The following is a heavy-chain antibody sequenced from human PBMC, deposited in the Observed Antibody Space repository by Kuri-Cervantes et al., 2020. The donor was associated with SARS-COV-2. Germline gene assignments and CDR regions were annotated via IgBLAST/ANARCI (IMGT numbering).Heavy chain of an antibody. CDR3: ARDLLNYYDSSGYGY. J-gene: IGHJ4*02. V-gene: IGHV3-9*01. Sequence: GGSLRLSCAASGFTFDDYAMHWVRQAPGKGLEWVSGISWNSGSIGYADSVKGRFTISRDNAKNSLYLQMNSLRAEDTAVYYCARDLLNYYDSSGYGYWGQGTLVTVSS. D-gene: IGHD3-22*01. CDR1: GFTFDDYA. CDR2: ISWNSGSI.